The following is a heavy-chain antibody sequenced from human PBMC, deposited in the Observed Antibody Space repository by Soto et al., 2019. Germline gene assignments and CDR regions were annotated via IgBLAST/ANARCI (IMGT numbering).Heavy chain of an antibody. CDR3: ARVTSPYYYGSGSPYGMDV. CDR2: IYTSGST. CDR1: GGSISSYY. J-gene: IGHJ6*02. V-gene: IGHV4-4*07. Sequence: LSLTCTVSGGSISSYYWIWIRQPAGKVLEWIGRIYTSGSTNYNPSLKSRVTMSVDTSKNQFSLKLSSVTAADTAVYYCARVTSPYYYGSGSPYGMDVWGQGTTVTVSS. D-gene: IGHD3-10*01.